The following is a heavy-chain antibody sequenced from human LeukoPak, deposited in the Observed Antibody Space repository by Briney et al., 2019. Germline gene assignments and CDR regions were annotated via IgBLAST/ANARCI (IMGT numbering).Heavy chain of an antibody. J-gene: IGHJ4*02. CDR3: ARERRDYYDSSGYYPLGY. V-gene: IGHV3-21*01. Sequence: GGSLRLSCAASGFTFSSYSMNWVRQAPGKGLEWVSSISSSSSYIYYADSVKGRFTISRDNSKNTLYLQMNSLRAEDTAVYYCARERRDYYDSSGYYPLGYWGQGTLVTVSS. CDR2: ISSSSSYI. CDR1: GFTFSSYS. D-gene: IGHD3-22*01.